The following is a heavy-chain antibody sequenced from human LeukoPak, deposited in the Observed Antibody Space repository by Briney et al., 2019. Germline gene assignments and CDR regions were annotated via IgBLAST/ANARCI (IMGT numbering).Heavy chain of an antibody. CDR1: GFTVSNYW. CDR2: INSDGSST. Sequence: GGSLRLSCEASGFTVSNYWMHWVRQAPGKGLLWVSRINSDGSSTNYADSVKGRFTISRDNSKNTLYLQMSSLRAEDTAIYYCARVYSSGWSLPFEYWDQGTLVTVSS. J-gene: IGHJ4*02. V-gene: IGHV3-74*01. D-gene: IGHD6-19*01. CDR3: ARVYSSGWSLPFEY.